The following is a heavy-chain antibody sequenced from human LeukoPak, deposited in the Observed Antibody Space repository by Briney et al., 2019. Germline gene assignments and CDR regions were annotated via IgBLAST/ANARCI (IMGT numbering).Heavy chain of an antibody. V-gene: IGHV3-7*03. CDR3: AKLVSLAGPTEDY. CDR2: IKHDGSEK. J-gene: IGHJ4*02. Sequence: PGGSLRLSCAASGFTFSSYWMTWVRQAPGKGLEWVANIKHDGSEKYYLDSVKGRFTISRDNAKNSLFLQMNSLRVEDTAVYYCAKLVSLAGPTEDYWGQGTLVTVSS. CDR1: GFTFSSYW.